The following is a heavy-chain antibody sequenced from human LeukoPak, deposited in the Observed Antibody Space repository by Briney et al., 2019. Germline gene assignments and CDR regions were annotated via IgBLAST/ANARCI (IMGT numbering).Heavy chain of an antibody. CDR2: NNAGNGNT. Sequence: ASVKVSCKASGYTFNSYSIHWVRQAPGQRLEWMGWNNAGNGNTKYSQKFQGRVTITRDTSASTAYMELSRLRSDDTAVYYCALGSDYGEPWFDPWGQGTLVTVSS. J-gene: IGHJ5*02. CDR3: ALGSDYGEPWFDP. D-gene: IGHD4-17*01. V-gene: IGHV1-3*01. CDR1: GYTFNSYS.